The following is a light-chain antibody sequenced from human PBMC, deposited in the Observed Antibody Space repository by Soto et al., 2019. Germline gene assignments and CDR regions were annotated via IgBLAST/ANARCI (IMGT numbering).Light chain of an antibody. CDR1: QSFSSS. V-gene: IGKV3-15*01. CDR3: LQYNHWWT. CDR2: GAS. Sequence: DMVMTKSPATLSVSPGERSTLSCRASQSFSSSLDWYQQNPGRSPRLLIDGASTRAIGIPARFSGSGSGTEFTLTISSLQSEDIAVYYCLQYNHWWTFGHGTKVDIK. J-gene: IGKJ1*01.